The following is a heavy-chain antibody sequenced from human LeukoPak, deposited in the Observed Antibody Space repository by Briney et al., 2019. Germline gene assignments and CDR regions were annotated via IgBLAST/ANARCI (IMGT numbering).Heavy chain of an antibody. V-gene: IGHV4-34*01. Sequence: GPLRLSCTASGFTFDDYGMSWIRQPPGKGLEWIGEINQSGSTNYNPSLKSRVTISVDTSKNQFSLKLSSVTAADTAVYYCARGSGVGAIFDYWGQGTLVTVSS. CDR2: INQSGST. CDR1: GFTFDDYG. D-gene: IGHD1-26*01. CDR3: ARGSGVGAIFDY. J-gene: IGHJ4*02.